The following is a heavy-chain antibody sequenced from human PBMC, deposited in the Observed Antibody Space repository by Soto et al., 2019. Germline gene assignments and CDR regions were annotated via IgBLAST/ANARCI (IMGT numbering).Heavy chain of an antibody. Sequence: AASVKVSCKASGYTFTSYAMHWVRQAPGQRLEWMGWINAGNGNTKYSQKFQGRVTITRDTSASTAYMELSSLRSEDTAVYYCARNYYDSSGPSGWFDPWGQGTLVTVSS. J-gene: IGHJ5*02. V-gene: IGHV1-3*01. D-gene: IGHD3-22*01. CDR1: GYTFTSYA. CDR2: INAGNGNT. CDR3: ARNYYDSSGPSGWFDP.